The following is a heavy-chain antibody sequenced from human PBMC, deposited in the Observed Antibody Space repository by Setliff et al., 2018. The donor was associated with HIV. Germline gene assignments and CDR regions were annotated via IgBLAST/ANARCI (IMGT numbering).Heavy chain of an antibody. CDR1: GYNFLSYG. Sequence: ASVKVSCKAAGYNFLSYGFSWVRQAPGQGFQWMGWISAYKGNTIYVQNLQGRVTMTTDTSTSTVYMELRSLTSDDTAIYYCAKADCTSSSCYSPFNAWGPGTMVTVSS. CDR2: ISAYKGNT. D-gene: IGHD3-22*01. V-gene: IGHV1-18*04. CDR3: AKADCTSSSCYSPFNA. J-gene: IGHJ3*01.